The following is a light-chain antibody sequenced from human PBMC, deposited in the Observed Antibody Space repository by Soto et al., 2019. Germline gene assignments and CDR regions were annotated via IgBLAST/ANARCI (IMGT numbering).Light chain of an antibody. Sequence: QSVLTQPPSASGSPGQSVTISCTGTSSDVGAYNYVSWYQQHAGKAPKLVIYEVTKRPSGVPDRFSGSKSANTASLTVSGPQPEDEGDYCCSSFASSNTCVFGGGTKLTVL. J-gene: IGLJ3*02. CDR2: EVT. CDR3: SSFASSNTCV. V-gene: IGLV2-8*01. CDR1: SSDVGAYNY.